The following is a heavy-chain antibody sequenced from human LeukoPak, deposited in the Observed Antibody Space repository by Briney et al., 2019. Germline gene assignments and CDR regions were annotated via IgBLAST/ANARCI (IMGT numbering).Heavy chain of an antibody. J-gene: IGHJ3*02. V-gene: IGHV4-4*08. CDR2: IYTRGNT. CDR1: GHSLSSDY. D-gene: IGHD3-10*01. Sequence: SETLSLTCSVSGHSLSSDYCRWSRQPPGKVLEGNGYIYTRGNTNYNPSLTSRLPISVDTSKHQFSLKLSSVTAADTAVYYCARVVAYYGSGSLQDAFDIWGQGTMVTVSS. CDR3: ARVVAYYGSGSLQDAFDI.